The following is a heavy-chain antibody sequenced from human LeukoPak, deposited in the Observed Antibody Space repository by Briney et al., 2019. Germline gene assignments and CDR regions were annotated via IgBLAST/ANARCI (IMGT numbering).Heavy chain of an antibody. Sequence: GGSLRLSCAASGFTFSSYSMNWVRQAPGKGLEWVSSISGSSSYIYYADSVKGRFTISRDNAKNSLYLQMNSLRAEDTAVYYCARDYSSSWSYAFDIWGQGTMVTVSS. CDR2: ISGSSSYI. J-gene: IGHJ3*02. CDR3: ARDYSSSWSYAFDI. V-gene: IGHV3-21*01. D-gene: IGHD6-13*01. CDR1: GFTFSSYS.